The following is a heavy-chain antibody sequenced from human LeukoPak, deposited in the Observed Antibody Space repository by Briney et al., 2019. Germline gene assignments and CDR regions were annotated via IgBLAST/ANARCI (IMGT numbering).Heavy chain of an antibody. CDR1: GGSISSGTSY. D-gene: IGHD2-2*01. V-gene: IGHV4-61*02. CDR2: VYASGNT. CDR3: ARASMRKVRDQLPWAGVPFDI. Sequence: SETLSLTCSVSGGSISSGTSYWSWIRQPAEKRLEWIGRVYASGNTNYNPSLKSRVTMSVDTSKNQFSLQLSSVTAADAAVYYCARASMRKVRDQLPWAGVPFDIWGQGTMVTVSS. J-gene: IGHJ3*02.